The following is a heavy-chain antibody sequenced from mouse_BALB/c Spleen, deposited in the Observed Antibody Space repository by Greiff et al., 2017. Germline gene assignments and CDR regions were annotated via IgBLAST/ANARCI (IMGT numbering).Heavy chain of an antibody. CDR2: INPSTGYT. V-gene: IGHV1S26*01. CDR1: GFNIKDYY. Sequence: VQLQQSGAELVRSGASVKLSCTASGFNIKDYYMHWVKQRPGQGLEWIGYINPSTGYTEYNQKFKDKATLTADKSSSTAYMQLSSLTSEDSAVYYCASLYYGNYWGQGTLVTVSA. CDR3: ASLYYGNY. J-gene: IGHJ3*01. D-gene: IGHD2-1*01.